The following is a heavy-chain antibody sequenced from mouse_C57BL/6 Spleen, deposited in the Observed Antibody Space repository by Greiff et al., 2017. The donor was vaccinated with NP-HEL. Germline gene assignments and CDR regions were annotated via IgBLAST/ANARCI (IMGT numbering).Heavy chain of an antibody. V-gene: IGHV1-69*01. CDR1: GYTFTSYW. D-gene: IGHD1-1*01. CDR2: IDPSDSYT. CDR3: ARTDYYASSDYFDY. Sequence: QVQLQQPGAELVMPGASVKLSCKASGYTFTSYWMHWVKQRPGQGLEWIGEIDPSDSYTNYNQKFKGKSTLTVDKSSSTAYMQLSSLTSEDSAVYYCARTDYYASSDYFDYWGQGTTLTVSS. J-gene: IGHJ2*01.